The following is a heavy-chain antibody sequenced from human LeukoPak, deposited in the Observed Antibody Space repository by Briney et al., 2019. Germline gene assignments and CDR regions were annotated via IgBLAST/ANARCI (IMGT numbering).Heavy chain of an antibody. CDR2: INHSGST. V-gene: IGHV4-34*01. CDR1: GGSFSGYY. J-gene: IGHJ6*02. Sequence: PSETLSLTCAVYGGSFSGYYWSWIRQPPGKGLEWIGEINHSGSTNYNPSLKSRVTISVDTSKNQFSLKLSPVTAADTAVYYCARGSNVLLWFGTAGDVWGQGTTVTVSS. D-gene: IGHD3-10*01. CDR3: ARGSNVLLWFGTAGDV.